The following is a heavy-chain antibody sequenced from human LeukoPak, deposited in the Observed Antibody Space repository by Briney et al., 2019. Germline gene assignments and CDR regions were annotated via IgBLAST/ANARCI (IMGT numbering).Heavy chain of an antibody. CDR1: GGSISSSSYY. Sequence: SETLSLTCTVSGGSISSSSYYWGWIRQPPGKGLEWIGSIYYSGSTYYNPSLKSRVTISVDTSKNQFSLKLSSVTAADTAVYYCARPGYSSSWYSPFDYWGQGTLVTVSS. CDR3: ARPGYSSSWYSPFDY. D-gene: IGHD6-13*01. J-gene: IGHJ4*02. CDR2: IYYSGST. V-gene: IGHV4-39*01.